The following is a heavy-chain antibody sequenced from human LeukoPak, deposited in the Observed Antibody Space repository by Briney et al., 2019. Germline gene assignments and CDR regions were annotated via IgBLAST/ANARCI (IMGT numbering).Heavy chain of an antibody. Sequence: PGGSLRLSCAASGFTFSSYAMSWVRQAPGKGLEWVSAISGSGGSTYYADSVKGRFTISRDNSKNTLYLQMNSLRAEDTAVYYCAKKLGYCSSTSCYANAFDIWGQGTMVTVSS. J-gene: IGHJ3*02. D-gene: IGHD2-2*01. CDR1: GFTFSSYA. CDR3: AKKLGYCSSTSCYANAFDI. CDR2: ISGSGGST. V-gene: IGHV3-23*01.